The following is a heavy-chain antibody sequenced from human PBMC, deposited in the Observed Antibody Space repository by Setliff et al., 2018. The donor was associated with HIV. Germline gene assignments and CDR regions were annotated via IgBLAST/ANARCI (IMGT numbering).Heavy chain of an antibody. CDR2: ISSSGSTI. V-gene: IGHV3-48*03. D-gene: IGHD5-12*01. Sequence: GGSLRLSCAASGFPFSSYEMNWVRQAPGKGLEWVSYISSSGSTIYYADSVKCRFTISRDNTKNSLYLQMNSLRAEDTAVYYCARGSGYDKGAYHYYYGMDVWGQGTTVTVSS. CDR3: ARGSGYDKGAYHYYYGMDV. CDR1: GFPFSSYE. J-gene: IGHJ6*02.